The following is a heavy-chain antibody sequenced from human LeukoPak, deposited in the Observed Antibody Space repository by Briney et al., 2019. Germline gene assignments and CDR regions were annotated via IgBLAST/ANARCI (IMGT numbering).Heavy chain of an antibody. V-gene: IGHV4-59*01. CDR3: ARETSQKGAHYMDV. CDR1: GGSISSYY. J-gene: IGHJ6*03. Sequence: SETLSLTCTVSGGSISSYYWSWIRQPPGKGLEWSGYIYYSGSTNYNPSLKSRVTISVDTSKNQFSLKLSSVTASDTAVYYCARETSQKGAHYMDVWGKGTTVTISS. CDR2: IYYSGST.